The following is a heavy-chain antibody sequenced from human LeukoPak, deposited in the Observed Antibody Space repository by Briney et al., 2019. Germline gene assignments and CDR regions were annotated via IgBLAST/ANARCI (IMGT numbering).Heavy chain of an antibody. CDR3: ARDGQARPFDY. Sequence: ASVKVSCKASGYTFSSYAMHWGRQAPGQRLEWMGWIDAVNGNTKYSQKFQGRVTITRDTSASIAYMELSSLRSEDTAVYYCARDGQARPFDYWGQGTLVTVSS. J-gene: IGHJ4*02. CDR1: GYTFSSYA. CDR2: IDAVNGNT. V-gene: IGHV1-3*01.